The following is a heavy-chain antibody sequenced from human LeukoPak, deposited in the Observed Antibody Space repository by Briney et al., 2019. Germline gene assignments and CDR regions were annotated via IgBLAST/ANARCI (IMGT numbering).Heavy chain of an antibody. CDR2: INHSGST. CDR1: GGSFSGYY. J-gene: IGHJ3*02. Sequence: SETLSLTCAVYGGSFSGYYWSWTRQPPGKGLEWIGEINHSGSTNYNPSLKSRVTISVDTSKNQFSLKLSSVTAADTAVYYCARRNIVPAAIPRSGRPFDIWGQGTMVTVSS. D-gene: IGHD2-2*01. CDR3: ARRNIVPAAIPRSGRPFDI. V-gene: IGHV4-34*01.